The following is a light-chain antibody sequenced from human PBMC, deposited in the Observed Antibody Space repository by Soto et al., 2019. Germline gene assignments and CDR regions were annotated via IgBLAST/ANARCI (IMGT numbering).Light chain of an antibody. Sequence: EIVLTQSPDTLSLSPGERATLSCRASQSVSSFVAWYQQRPGQPPRLLIYDESKRATGSPIRFSGSGSGTDFSLTISSLEPEYFAVYYCQHRINWPLTFGGGTKVEIK. CDR2: DES. CDR3: QHRINWPLT. V-gene: IGKV3-11*01. J-gene: IGKJ4*01. CDR1: QSVSSF.